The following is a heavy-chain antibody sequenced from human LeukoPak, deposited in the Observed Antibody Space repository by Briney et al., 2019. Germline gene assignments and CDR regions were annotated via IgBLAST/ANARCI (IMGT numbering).Heavy chain of an antibody. CDR2: INHSGST. V-gene: IGHV4-34*01. CDR3: AERRSGSNFDY. J-gene: IGHJ4*02. CDR1: GGSFSGYY. D-gene: IGHD6-19*01. Sequence: SETLSLTCAVYGGSFSGYYWSRIRQPPGKGLEWIGEINHSGSTNYNPSLKSRVTISVDTSKNQFSLKLSSVTAADTAVYYCAERRSGSNFDYWGQGTLVTVSS.